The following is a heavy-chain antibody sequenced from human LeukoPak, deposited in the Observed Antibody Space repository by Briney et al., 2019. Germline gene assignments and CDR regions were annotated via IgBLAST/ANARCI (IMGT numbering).Heavy chain of an antibody. CDR1: GGSFRGYY. J-gene: IGHJ5*02. CDR3: ARGGNIWSGLSGRNWFDP. D-gene: IGHD3-3*01. Sequence: SETLSLTCAVYGGSFRGYYWSWIRQPPGTGLEWIGEVNHSGSTNYNPSLKSRVTISGDTSNHQFSLRLSSVPAADTAVYYCARGGNIWSGLSGRNWFDPWGQGTLVTLSS. V-gene: IGHV4-34*01. CDR2: VNHSGST.